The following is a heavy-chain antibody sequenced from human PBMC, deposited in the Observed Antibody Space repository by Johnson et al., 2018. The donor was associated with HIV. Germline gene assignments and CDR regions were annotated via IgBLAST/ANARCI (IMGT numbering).Heavy chain of an antibody. V-gene: IGHV3-20*04. J-gene: IGHJ3*02. D-gene: IGHD3/OR15-3a*01. CDR3: ARKRGTGNNGAAFDI. CDR1: GFSFDDYG. CDR2: INWNGGST. Sequence: VQLVESGGGVVRPGGSLRLSCAASGFSFDDYGLSWVRQAPGKGLEWVSGINWNGGSTGYADSVKGRFTIPRDNGKKSLFLQMNSLRAEDSAFYYCARKRGTGNNGAAFDIWGQGTMVTVSS.